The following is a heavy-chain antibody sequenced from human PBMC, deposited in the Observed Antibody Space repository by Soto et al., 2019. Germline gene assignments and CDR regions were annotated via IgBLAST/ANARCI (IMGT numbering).Heavy chain of an antibody. CDR1: GFTLSHNW. CDR2: IDSDGTST. Sequence: GGALRLSCAASGFTLSHNWMHWVRQGPGKGLEWVSRIDSDGTSTTYADSVKGRFNISRDNAKNTLYLQMNSLRAEDTAVYYCARFGTYYDSSGFAYWGQGRLAKVSX. J-gene: IGHJ4*02. D-gene: IGHD3-22*01. CDR3: ARFGTYYDSSGFAY. V-gene: IGHV3-74*01.